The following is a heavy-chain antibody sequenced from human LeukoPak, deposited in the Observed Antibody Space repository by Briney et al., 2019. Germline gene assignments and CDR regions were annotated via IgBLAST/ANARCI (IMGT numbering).Heavy chain of an antibody. CDR1: GFTFSDYS. CDR3: ARALRYFGYGMDV. CDR2: ISSPSSYM. D-gene: IGHD3-9*01. V-gene: IGHV3-21*01. Sequence: PGGSVRLSCATSGFTFSDYSMNWLRQAPGKGLEWVSSISSPSSYMYQVDSLKGRFTISRDNAKNPVYLQMNSLRAEDTAVYYCARALRYFGYGMDVWGQGTTVTVS. J-gene: IGHJ6*02.